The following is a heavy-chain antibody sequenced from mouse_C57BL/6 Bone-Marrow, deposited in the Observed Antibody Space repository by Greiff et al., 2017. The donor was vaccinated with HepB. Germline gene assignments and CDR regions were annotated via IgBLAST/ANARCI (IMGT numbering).Heavy chain of an antibody. CDR2: INPGSGGT. V-gene: IGHV1-54*01. Sequence: VQLQQSGAELVRPGTSVKVSCKASGYAFTNYLIEWVKQRPGQGLEWIGVINPGSGGTNYNEKFKGKATLTADKSSSTAYMQLSSLTSEDSAVYFCAREGLRSYAMDYWGQRTSVTGSS. CDR1: GYAFTNYL. D-gene: IGHD1-1*01. J-gene: IGHJ4*01. CDR3: AREGLRSYAMDY.